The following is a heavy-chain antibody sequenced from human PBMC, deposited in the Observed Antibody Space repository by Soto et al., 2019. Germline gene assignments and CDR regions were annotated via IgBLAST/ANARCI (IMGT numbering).Heavy chain of an antibody. D-gene: IGHD2-15*01. CDR3: ATWLLREHAFDI. J-gene: IGHJ3*02. CDR1: GFIVNGKKY. V-gene: IGHV3-53*01. Sequence: DVQVVESGGGLIQPGGSLRLSCVGSGFIVNGKKYITWVRQAPGKGLDWVSGFYLADGTYYADSVKGRFTVSIDSSKNTVYLQMNNLSPEDTAVYYCATWLLREHAFDIWGLGTMVTVSS. CDR2: FYLADGT.